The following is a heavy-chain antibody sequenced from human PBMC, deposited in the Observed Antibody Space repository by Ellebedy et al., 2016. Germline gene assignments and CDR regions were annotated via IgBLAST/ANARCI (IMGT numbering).Heavy chain of an antibody. J-gene: IGHJ4*02. V-gene: IGHV5-51*01. CDR3: ARCSGYDSGYFDY. CDR1: GYSFTSYW. CDR2: IYPGDSDT. D-gene: IGHD5-12*01. Sequence: GESLKISXQGSGYSFTSYWIGWVRQMPGKGLEWMGIIYPGDSDTRYSPSFQGQVTISADKSINTAYLQWSSLKASDTAMYYCARCSGYDSGYFDYWGQGTLVTVSS.